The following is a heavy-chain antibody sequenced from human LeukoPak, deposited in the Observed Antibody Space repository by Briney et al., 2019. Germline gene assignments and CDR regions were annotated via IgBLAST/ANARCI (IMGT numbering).Heavy chain of an antibody. Sequence: PSETLSLTCTVSGGSISSYYWSWIRQPPGKGLEWIGYIYYSGSTNYNPSLKSRVTISVDTSKNQFSLKLSSVTAADTAVYYCAREVYDSSVFDYWGQGTLVTVSS. CDR3: AREVYDSSVFDY. V-gene: IGHV4-59*01. CDR2: IYYSGST. D-gene: IGHD3-22*01. CDR1: GGSISSYY. J-gene: IGHJ4*02.